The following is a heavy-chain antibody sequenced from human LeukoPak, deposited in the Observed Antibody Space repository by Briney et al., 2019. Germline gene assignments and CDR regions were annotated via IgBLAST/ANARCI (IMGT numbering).Heavy chain of an antibody. J-gene: IGHJ4*02. Sequence: PSETLSLTCTVSGGSISSGGYYWSWIRQHPGKGLEWIGYIFYSGSTYYNPSLKSRVTISVDTSKNQFSLKLSSVTAADTAVYYCARASTHSSITMVRGVFDYWGQGTLVTVSS. CDR2: IFYSGST. D-gene: IGHD3-10*01. V-gene: IGHV4-31*03. CDR1: GGSISSGGYY. CDR3: ARASTHSSITMVRGVFDY.